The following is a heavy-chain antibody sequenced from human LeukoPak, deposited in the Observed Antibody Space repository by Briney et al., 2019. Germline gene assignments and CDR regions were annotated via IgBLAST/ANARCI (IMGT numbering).Heavy chain of an antibody. CDR2: IYDSGST. Sequence: SETLSLTCTVSGGSVSSGNYYWSWIRQPPGKGLEWIGYIYDSGSTYYNPSLKSRITISVDTSENRFSLKLSSVTATDTAVYYCARDCSGGSCYGAFDIWGQGTMVTVSS. CDR3: ARDCSGGSCYGAFDI. CDR1: GGSVSSGNYY. J-gene: IGHJ3*02. V-gene: IGHV4-30-4*08. D-gene: IGHD2-15*01.